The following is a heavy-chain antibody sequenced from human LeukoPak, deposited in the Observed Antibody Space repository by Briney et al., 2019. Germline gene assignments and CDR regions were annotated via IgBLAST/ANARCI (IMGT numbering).Heavy chain of an antibody. CDR2: INPNSGGT. J-gene: IGHJ4*02. D-gene: IGHD2-15*01. V-gene: IGHV1-2*06. Sequence: ASVKVSCKASGYTFTGYYMHWVRQAPGQGLEWMGRINPNSGGTNYAQKFQGRVTMTRVTSISTAYMELSRLRSDDTAVYYCASPLGYCSGGSCGYWGQGTLVTVSS. CDR3: ASPLGYCSGGSCGY. CDR1: GYTFTGYY.